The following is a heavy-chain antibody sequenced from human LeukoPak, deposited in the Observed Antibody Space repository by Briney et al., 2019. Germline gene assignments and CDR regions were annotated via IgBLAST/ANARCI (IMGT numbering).Heavy chain of an antibody. Sequence: PSETLSLTCIVSGGSISSYYWSWIHQPAGKGLEWIGQIHTSGSTNYNPSLKSRVAMSVDTSKNQFSLELSSVTAADTAVYYCAGRAQTTGWSFDYWGQGALVTVSS. CDR1: GGSISSYY. J-gene: IGHJ4*02. CDR2: IHTSGST. CDR3: AGRAQTTGWSFDY. D-gene: IGHD6-19*01. V-gene: IGHV4-4*07.